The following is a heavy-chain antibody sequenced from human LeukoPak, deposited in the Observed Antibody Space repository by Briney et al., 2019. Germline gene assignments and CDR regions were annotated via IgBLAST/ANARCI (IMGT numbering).Heavy chain of an antibody. J-gene: IGHJ4*02. CDR1: GFTFSSYA. V-gene: IGHV3-23*01. Sequence: PGGSLRLSCAASGFTFSSYAMSWVRQAPGKGLEWVSAISGSGGSTYYADSVKGRFTISRDNSKNTLYLQMNSLRAEDTAVYYCAKSVVVPAADAGVFDYWGQGTLVTVSS. CDR2: ISGSGGST. D-gene: IGHD2-2*01. CDR3: AKSVVVPAADAGVFDY.